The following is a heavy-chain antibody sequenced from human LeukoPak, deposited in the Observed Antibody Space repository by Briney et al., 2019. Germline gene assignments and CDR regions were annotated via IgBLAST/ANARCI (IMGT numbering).Heavy chain of an antibody. CDR1: GFTFSSYW. V-gene: IGHV3-74*01. CDR2: INTDGSNT. Sequence: GGSLRLSCAASGFTFSSYWMHWVRQAPGKGLVWVSGINTDGSNTSYADSVKGRFTISRDNAKNTLYLQMNSLRAEDTAVYYCYGANAEHWGQGTLVSVSS. CDR3: YGANAEH. D-gene: IGHD4-23*01. J-gene: IGHJ1*01.